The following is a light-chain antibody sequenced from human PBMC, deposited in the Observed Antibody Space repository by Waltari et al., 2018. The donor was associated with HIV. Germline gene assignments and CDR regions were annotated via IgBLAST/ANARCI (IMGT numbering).Light chain of an antibody. CDR1: ALPKKY. Sequence: SYELTQPPSVSVSPGQTARITCSVDALPKKYAYWYQQKSGQAPVLVIYEDNKRPSGIPERFSGSSSGTMATLTISGAQVEDEADYYCYSTDSSGNHRVFGGGTELIVL. CDR3: YSTDSSGNHRV. CDR2: EDN. J-gene: IGLJ2*01. V-gene: IGLV3-10*01.